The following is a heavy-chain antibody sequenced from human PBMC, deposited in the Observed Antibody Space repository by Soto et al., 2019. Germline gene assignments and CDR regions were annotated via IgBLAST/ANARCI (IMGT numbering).Heavy chain of an antibody. CDR2: FDPEDGGT. Sequence: ASVKVSCKVSGYTLTELSMHWVRQAPGKGLEWMGGFDPEDGGTIYAQKFQGRVTMTEDTSTDTAYMELSSLRSEDTAVYYCATGLGQLGIFDYWGQGTLVTVSS. CDR1: GYTLTELS. J-gene: IGHJ4*02. D-gene: IGHD1-1*01. CDR3: ATGLGQLGIFDY. V-gene: IGHV1-24*01.